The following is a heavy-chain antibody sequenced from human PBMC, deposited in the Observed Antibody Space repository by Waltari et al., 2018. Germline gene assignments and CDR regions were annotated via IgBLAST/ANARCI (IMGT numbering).Heavy chain of an antibody. CDR3: AKEIGALGTPVFDY. CDR2: INNGGVDK. V-gene: IGHV3-23*01. CDR1: GFSFTAYA. Sequence: EVQLLESGGGVAQPGGSLTLSCAASGFSFTAYAMSWVRQTPDRGLEWVSGINNGGVDKYDTDSVKGRFIVSRDNSRNTLYLQMSSLRAEDTAVYYCAKEIGALGTPVFDYWGQGTLVSVSS. J-gene: IGHJ4*02. D-gene: IGHD6-13*01.